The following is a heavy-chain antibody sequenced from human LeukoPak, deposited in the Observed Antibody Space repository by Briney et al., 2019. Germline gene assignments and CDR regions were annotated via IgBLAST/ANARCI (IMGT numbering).Heavy chain of an antibody. CDR3: AGVPFGDGYNTY. Sequence: GGSLRLSCAASGFTFSSYSMNWVRQAPGKGLEWVSSISSSSSYIYYADSVKGRFTISRGNAKNSLYLQMNSLRAEDTAVYYCAGVPFGDGYNTYWGQGTLVTVSS. D-gene: IGHD5-24*01. V-gene: IGHV3-21*01. J-gene: IGHJ4*02. CDR2: ISSSSSYI. CDR1: GFTFSSYS.